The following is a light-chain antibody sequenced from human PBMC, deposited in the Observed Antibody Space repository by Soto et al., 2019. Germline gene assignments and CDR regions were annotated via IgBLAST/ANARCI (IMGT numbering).Light chain of an antibody. V-gene: IGKV3-11*01. CDR3: QQRSNWRIT. CDR2: DAS. J-gene: IGKJ5*01. Sequence: EIVMTQSPVTLPVSPGEGVTLSWRASQSVSSYLAWYQQKPGQAPRLLIYDASNRATGIPARFSGSGSGTDFTLTISSLEPEDFAVYYCQQRSNWRITFGQGTRLEIK. CDR1: QSVSSY.